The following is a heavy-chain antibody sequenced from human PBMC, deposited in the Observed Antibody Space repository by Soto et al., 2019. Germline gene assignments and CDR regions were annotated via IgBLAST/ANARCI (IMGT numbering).Heavy chain of an antibody. Sequence: GGSLRLSCAVSGFTVSSHYINWVRQAPGKGLDWVSVIYNSGTSFYADSVKGRFTVSRDTAKNSVFLQMSSLRAEDTAVYFCARGTWIVRGLIPDAFDIWGQGTMVTVSS. J-gene: IGHJ3*02. V-gene: IGHV3-66*01. CDR3: ARGTWIVRGLIPDAFDI. CDR1: GFTVSSHY. D-gene: IGHD3-10*01. CDR2: IYNSGTS.